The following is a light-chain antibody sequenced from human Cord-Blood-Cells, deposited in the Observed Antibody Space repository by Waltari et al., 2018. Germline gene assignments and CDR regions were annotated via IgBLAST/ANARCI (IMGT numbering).Light chain of an antibody. J-gene: IGLJ3*02. CDR1: SSAVGSYTI. CDR3: CSYAGSSTWV. V-gene: IGLV2-23*01. CDR2: EGS. Sequence: HSALTQPASVSGSPGHSITISWTGTSSAVGSYTIPSWFQQHPGKAPKRMIYEGSKRPSGVSNRFSGSKSGNTASLTISGLQAEDEADYYCCSYAGSSTWVFGGGTKLTVL.